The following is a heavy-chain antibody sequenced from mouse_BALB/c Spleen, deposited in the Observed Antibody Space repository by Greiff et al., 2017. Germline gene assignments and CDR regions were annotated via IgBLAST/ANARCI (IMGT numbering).Heavy chain of an antibody. CDR1: GFNIKDTY. J-gene: IGHJ2*01. CDR2: IDPANGNT. CDR3: ARFPGTETDY. Sequence: VQLKESGAELVKPGASVKLSCTASGFNIKDTYMHWVKQRPVQGLEWIGRIDPANGNTKYDPKFQGKATITADTSSNTAYLQLSSLTSEDTAVYYCARFPGTETDYWGQGTTLTVSS. D-gene: IGHD4-1*01. V-gene: IGHV14-3*02.